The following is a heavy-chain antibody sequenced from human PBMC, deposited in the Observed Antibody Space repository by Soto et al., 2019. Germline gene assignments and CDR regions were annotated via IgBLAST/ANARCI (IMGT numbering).Heavy chain of an antibody. CDR3: AKDGGADGYFGNWLDP. Sequence: QVHLVQSGAEVKKPGSSVNVSCKATGGTFSNYAITWARQAPGQGLEWVGRIIPIFGTTNVAQKFQGRVTTTADESTTTDYMELSVLRSDDTAVYYCAKDGGADGYFGNWLDPWGQGTLVTVSS. J-gene: IGHJ5*02. CDR2: IIPIFGTT. D-gene: IGHD5-12*01. CDR1: GGTFSNYA. V-gene: IGHV1-69*15.